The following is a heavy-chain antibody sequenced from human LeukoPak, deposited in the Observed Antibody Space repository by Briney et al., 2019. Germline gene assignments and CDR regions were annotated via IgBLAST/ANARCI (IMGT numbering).Heavy chain of an antibody. V-gene: IGHV1-2*02. J-gene: IGHJ4*02. D-gene: IGHD6-13*01. CDR3: ARGQLGGDY. CDR2: INPNSGGT. Sequence: ASVKVSCKASGYSFTSYGISWVRQAPGQGLEWMGWINPNSGGTNYAQKFQGRVTMTRDTSISTAYMELSRLRSDDTAVYYCARGQLGGDYWGQGTLVTVSS. CDR1: GYSFTSYG.